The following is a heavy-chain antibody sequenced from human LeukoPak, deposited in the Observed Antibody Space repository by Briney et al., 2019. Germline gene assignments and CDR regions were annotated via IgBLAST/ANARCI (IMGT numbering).Heavy chain of an antibody. CDR3: ARGQGPTYVGTYSY. Sequence: PGGSLRLSCAASGFTFSSYAMSWVRQAPGKGLEWVSAISGSGGSTYYADSVKGRFTISRDNSKNTLYLQMNSLRAEDTAVYYCARGQGPTYVGTYSYWGQGTLVTVSS. CDR1: GFTFSSYA. D-gene: IGHD7-27*01. J-gene: IGHJ4*02. V-gene: IGHV3-23*01. CDR2: ISGSGGST.